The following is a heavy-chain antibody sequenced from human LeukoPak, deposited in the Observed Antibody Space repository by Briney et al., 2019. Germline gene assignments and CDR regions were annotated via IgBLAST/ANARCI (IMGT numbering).Heavy chain of an antibody. D-gene: IGHD6-6*01. J-gene: IGHJ4*02. V-gene: IGHV3-21*01. CDR1: GFTFSSYS. CDR2: ISSSSSYI. Sequence: GGSLRLSCAASGFTFSSYSMNWVRQAPGKGLEWVSSISSSSSYIYYADSVKGRFTISRDNAKNSLYLQMNSLRAEDTAVYYCARGGRGIAARQLVYWGQGTLVTVSS. CDR3: ARGGRGIAARQLVY.